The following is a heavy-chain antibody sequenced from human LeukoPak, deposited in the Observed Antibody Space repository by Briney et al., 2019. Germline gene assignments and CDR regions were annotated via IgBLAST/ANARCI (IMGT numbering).Heavy chain of an antibody. CDR1: GGSISSYY. D-gene: IGHD6-13*01. Sequence: LSLTCTVSGGSISSYYMSWIRQAPGKGLEWVSYISYSGDTIYYADSVKGRFTVSRDNAKNSLYLQMNSLRAEDTAVYYCARLGIITAAGSNDYWGQGTLVTVSS. CDR3: ARLGIITAAGSNDY. CDR2: ISYSGDTI. V-gene: IGHV3-11*01. J-gene: IGHJ4*02.